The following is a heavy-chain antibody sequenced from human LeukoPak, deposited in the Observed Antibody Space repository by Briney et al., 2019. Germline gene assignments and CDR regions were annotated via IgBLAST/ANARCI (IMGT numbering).Heavy chain of an antibody. D-gene: IGHD6-13*01. V-gene: IGHV5-51*01. J-gene: IGHJ4*02. CDR2: IYPGDSDT. CDR1: GYSFTSYW. CDR3: ARILRYSSSWYIDY. Sequence: GESLKTSCKGSGYSFTSYWIGWVRQMSGKGLEWMGIIYPGDSDTRHSPSFQGQVTISADKSISTAYLQWSSLKASDTAMYYCARILRYSSSWYIDYWGQGTLVTVSS.